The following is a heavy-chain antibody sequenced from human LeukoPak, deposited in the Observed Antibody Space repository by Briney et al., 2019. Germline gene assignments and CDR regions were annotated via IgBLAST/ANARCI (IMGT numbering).Heavy chain of an antibody. Sequence: ASAKVSCKASGYTFTGYYMHWVRQAPGQGLEWMGWINPNSGGTNYAQKFQGWVTMTRDTSISTAYMELSRLRSDDTAVYYCARDQDYVFDYWGQGTLVTVSS. CDR3: ARDQDYVFDY. CDR2: INPNSGGT. J-gene: IGHJ4*02. D-gene: IGHD4-17*01. CDR1: GYTFTGYY. V-gene: IGHV1-2*04.